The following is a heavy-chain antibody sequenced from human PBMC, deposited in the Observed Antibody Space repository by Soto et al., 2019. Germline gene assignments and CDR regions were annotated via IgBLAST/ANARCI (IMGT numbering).Heavy chain of an antibody. D-gene: IGHD5-18*01. V-gene: IGHV1-69*12. Sequence: QVQLVQSGADVKKPGSSVKVSCKASGGTFGSYAISWVRQAPGQGLEWMGGIIPIFDIENYAQKFQGRVKITEDESTSTAHMELSRLRSEDTAVYYCARGYSYSFGMDVWGQGTTVTVSS. CDR2: IIPIFDIE. CDR3: ARGYSYSFGMDV. CDR1: GGTFGSYA. J-gene: IGHJ6*02.